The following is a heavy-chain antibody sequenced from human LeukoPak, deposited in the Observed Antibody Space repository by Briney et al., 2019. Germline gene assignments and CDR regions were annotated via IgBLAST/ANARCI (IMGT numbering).Heavy chain of an antibody. Sequence: GGSLRLSCAASGFTFSSFAMSWVRQAPRRGLEWVSLSSSSGSITDYADSVQGRFTISRDNPKNTLYLQMNSLRAEDPPLYYCAKNRGMTMIGGGLDYWGQGTLVTVSS. J-gene: IGHJ4*02. V-gene: IGHV3-23*01. CDR3: AKNRGMTMIGGGLDY. CDR2: SSSSGSIT. D-gene: IGHD3-10*02. CDR1: GFTFSSFA.